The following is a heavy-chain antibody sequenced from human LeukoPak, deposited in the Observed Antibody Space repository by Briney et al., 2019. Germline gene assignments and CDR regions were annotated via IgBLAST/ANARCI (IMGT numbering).Heavy chain of an antibody. J-gene: IGHJ2*01. CDR2: INSDGSST. D-gene: IGHD6-19*01. CDR1: GFTFSSYW. CDR3: ARRGYSSGWYEWYFDL. Sequence: PGGSLRLSCVASGFTFSSYWMHWVRQAPGKGLVWVSRINSDGSSTSYADSVKGRFTISRDNAKNTLYLQMNSLRAEDTAVYYCARRGYSSGWYEWYFDLWGRGTLVTVSS. V-gene: IGHV3-74*01.